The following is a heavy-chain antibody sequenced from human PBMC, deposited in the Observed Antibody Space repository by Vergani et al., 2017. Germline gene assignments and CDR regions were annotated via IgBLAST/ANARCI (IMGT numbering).Heavy chain of an antibody. J-gene: IGHJ4*02. D-gene: IGHD3-10*01. V-gene: IGHV4-59*11. CDR1: GGSISSHY. Sequence: QVQLQESGPGLVKPSETLSLTCTVSGGSISSHYWSWIRQPPGKGLEWIGDIYYSGSTNYNPSLKSRVTISVDTSKNQFSLKLSSVTAADTAVYYCARVGVTDYFDYWGQGTLVTVSS. CDR2: IYYSGST. CDR3: ARVGVTDYFDY.